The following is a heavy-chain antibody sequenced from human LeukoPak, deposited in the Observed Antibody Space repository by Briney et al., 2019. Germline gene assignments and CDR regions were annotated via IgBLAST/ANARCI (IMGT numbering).Heavy chain of an antibody. Sequence: SETLSLTCTVSGGSISSGSYYWSWIRQPAGKGLEWIGRSDTSGSTNYNPYLKSRVPISVDPSKNQFSLKLSSVTAADTAVYYCARDQGREDNWFDPWGQGTLVTVSS. V-gene: IGHV4-61*02. J-gene: IGHJ5*02. CDR2: SDTSGST. CDR3: ARDQGREDNWFDP. CDR1: GGSISSGSYY.